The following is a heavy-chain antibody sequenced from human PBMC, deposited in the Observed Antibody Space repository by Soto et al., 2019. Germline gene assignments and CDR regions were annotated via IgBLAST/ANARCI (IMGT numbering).Heavy chain of an antibody. CDR1: GGTFSSYA. V-gene: IGHV1-69*01. CDR2: IIPIFGTA. CDR3: ASLRWFGWSGFPTRRNWFDP. J-gene: IGHJ5*02. D-gene: IGHD3-3*01. Sequence: QVQLVQSGAEVKKPGSSVKVSCKASGGTFSSYAISWVRQAPGQGLEWMGGIIPIFGTANYAQKFQGRVTLTADESTSTDYMELSSLRSEGTAVYYCASLRWFGWSGFPTRRNWFDPWGQGTLVTVSS.